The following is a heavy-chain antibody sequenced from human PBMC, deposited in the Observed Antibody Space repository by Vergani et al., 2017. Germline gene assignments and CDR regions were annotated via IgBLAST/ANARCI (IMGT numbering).Heavy chain of an antibody. D-gene: IGHD2-15*01. CDR3: ARDSGSLGYCSGGSCATGFDY. Sequence: QVQLVESGGGVVQPGRSLRLSCAASGFTFSSYAMHWVRQAPGKGLEWVAVISYDGSNKYYADSVKGRFTISRDNSKNTLYLQMNSLRAEDTAVYYCARDSGSLGYCSGGSCATGFDYWGQGTLVTVSS. CDR1: GFTFSSYA. CDR2: ISYDGSNK. J-gene: IGHJ4*02. V-gene: IGHV3-30-3*01.